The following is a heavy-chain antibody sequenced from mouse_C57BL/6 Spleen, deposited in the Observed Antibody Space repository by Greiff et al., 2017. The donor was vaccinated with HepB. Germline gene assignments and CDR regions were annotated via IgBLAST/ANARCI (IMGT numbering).Heavy chain of an antibody. V-gene: IGHV14-2*01. CDR3: AREGFYGSSYGDFDY. CDR2: IDPEDGET. J-gene: IGHJ2*01. Sequence: EVKLMESGAELVKPGASVKLSCTASGFNIKDYYMHWVKQRTEQGLEWIGRIDPEDGETKYAPKFQGKATITADTSSNTAYLQLSSLTSEDTAVYYCAREGFYGSSYGDFDYWGQGTTLTVSS. CDR1: GFNIKDYY. D-gene: IGHD1-1*01.